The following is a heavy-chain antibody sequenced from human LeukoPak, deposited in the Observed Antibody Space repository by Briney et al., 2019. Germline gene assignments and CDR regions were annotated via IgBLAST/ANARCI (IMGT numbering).Heavy chain of an antibody. V-gene: IGHV1-18*01. CDR1: GYTFTSYG. CDR2: ISAYNGNT. J-gene: IGHJ4*01. CDR3: ARDRATVLIWFGELLDFDY. Sequence: ASVKVCCKASGYTFTSYGISWVRQAPGQGLEWMGWISAYNGNTNYAQKLQGRVTMTTDTSTSTAYMELRSLRSDDTAVYYCARDRATVLIWFGELLDFDYWGQGTLPTVPS. D-gene: IGHD3-10*01.